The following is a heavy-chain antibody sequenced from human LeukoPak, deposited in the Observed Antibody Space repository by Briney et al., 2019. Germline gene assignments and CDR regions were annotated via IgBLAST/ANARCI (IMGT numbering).Heavy chain of an antibody. J-gene: IGHJ6*03. V-gene: IGHV4-39*01. CDR2: IYYSGST. D-gene: IGHD1-26*01. CDR1: GGSISSSIYY. CDR3: ARSGPYYYYMDV. Sequence: SEPLSLTRSVSGGSISSSIYYWGRIRQPPGKGLEWIGSIYYSGSTYYNPSLKSRVTISVDTSKNQFSLKLSSVTAADTAVYYCARSGPYYYYMDVWGKGTTVTASS.